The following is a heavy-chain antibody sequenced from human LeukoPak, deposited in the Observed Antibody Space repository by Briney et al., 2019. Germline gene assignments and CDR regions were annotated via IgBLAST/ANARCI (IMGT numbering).Heavy chain of an antibody. CDR3: ARGTPSSGSYYLGKNWFDP. Sequence: KPSETLSLTCAVYGGSFSGYYWSWIRQPPGKGLEWIGEINHSGSTNYNPSLKSRVTISVDTSKNQFSLKLSSVTAAATAVYYCARGTPSSGSYYLGKNWFDPWGQGTLVTVSS. D-gene: IGHD3-10*01. J-gene: IGHJ5*02. CDR1: GGSFSGYY. CDR2: INHSGST. V-gene: IGHV4-34*01.